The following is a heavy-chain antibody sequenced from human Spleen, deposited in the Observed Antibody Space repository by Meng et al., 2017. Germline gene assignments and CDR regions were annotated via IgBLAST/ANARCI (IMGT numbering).Heavy chain of an antibody. V-gene: IGHV3-21*01. CDR1: GFTFSSYS. CDR2: SSSSSSYI. CDR3: ARDGDRSGWYLKAFDV. D-gene: IGHD6-19*01. Sequence: ESLKISCAASGFTFSSYSMNWVRQAPGKGLEWVASSSSSSSYIYYADPVKRRFTISRDNAKNSLYLQMNSLRAEDTAVYYCARDGDRSGWYLKAFDVWGQGTMVTVSS. J-gene: IGHJ3*01.